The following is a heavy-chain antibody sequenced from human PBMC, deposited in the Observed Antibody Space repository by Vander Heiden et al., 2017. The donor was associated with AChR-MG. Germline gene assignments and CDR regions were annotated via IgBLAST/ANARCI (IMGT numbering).Heavy chain of an antibody. J-gene: IGHJ4*02. CDR2: ISGSGGST. V-gene: IGHV3-23*01. CDR1: VFPFRSYA. CDR3: AKKIVGDSSLGY. D-gene: IGHD3-22*01. Sequence: EVQLLESGGGLVQPGGPLSLPSAASVFPFRSYAMSWVRQAPGKGREGVSAISGSGGSTYYADSVKGRLTISRDNSKNTLYLQMNSLRAEDTAVYYCAKKIVGDSSLGYWGQGTLVTVSS.